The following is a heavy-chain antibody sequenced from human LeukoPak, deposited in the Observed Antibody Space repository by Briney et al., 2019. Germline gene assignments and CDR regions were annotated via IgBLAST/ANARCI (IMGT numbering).Heavy chain of an antibody. J-gene: IGHJ5*02. CDR2: IIPIFGTA. D-gene: IGHD3-22*01. CDR1: GGTFSNYA. V-gene: IGHV1-69*13. CDR3: ASSPDSRWNWFDP. Sequence: SVKVSCKASGGTFSNYAISWVRQAPGQGLEWMGGIIPIFGTANYAQKFQGRVTITADESTSTAYMELSSLRSEDTAVYYCASSPDSRWNWFDPWGQGTLVTVSS.